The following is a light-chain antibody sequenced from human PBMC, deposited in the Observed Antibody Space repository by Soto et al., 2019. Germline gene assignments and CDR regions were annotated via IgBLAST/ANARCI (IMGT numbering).Light chain of an antibody. CDR3: QHYNNWPPWT. V-gene: IGKV3-15*01. J-gene: IGKJ1*01. CDR1: QSVPTN. Sequence: EIMMTQSPDTLSVSPGETATLSCRFRQSVPTNLAWYQQNPGQSPGLLVFGASTMAAGFSARFTGSGSGIEFTLTISSLQSEDFAVYFCQHYNNWPPWTFGQGTNVDIK. CDR2: GAS.